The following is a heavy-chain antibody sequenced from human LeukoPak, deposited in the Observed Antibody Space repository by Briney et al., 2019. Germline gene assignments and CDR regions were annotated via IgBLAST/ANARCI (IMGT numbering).Heavy chain of an antibody. CDR1: GFTFDDYA. CDR3: AKLFDQASWVQQLDPGYYGMDV. D-gene: IGHD6-13*01. CDR2: TSWNSGSI. V-gene: IGHV3-9*01. Sequence: PGGSLRLSCAASGFTFDDYAMHWVRQAPGKGLEWVSGTSWNSGSIGYADSVKGRFTISRDNAKNSLYLQMNSLRAEDTALYYCAKLFDQASWVQQLDPGYYGMDVWGQGTTVTVSS. J-gene: IGHJ6*02.